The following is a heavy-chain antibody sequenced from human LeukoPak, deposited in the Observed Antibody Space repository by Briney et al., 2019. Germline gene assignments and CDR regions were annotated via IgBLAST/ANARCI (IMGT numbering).Heavy chain of an antibody. CDR2: ISGSGGST. CDR3: AKDRGKASPGRYYFDY. V-gene: IGHV3-23*01. CDR1: GFTFSTYA. Sequence: GGSLRLSCAASGFTFSTYAMTWVRQAPGKGLEWVSAISGSGGSTCYADSVKGRFTISRDSSKNTLYLQLNSLRAEDTAVYYCAKDRGKASPGRYYFDYWGQGTLVTVSS. D-gene: IGHD3-16*01. J-gene: IGHJ4*02.